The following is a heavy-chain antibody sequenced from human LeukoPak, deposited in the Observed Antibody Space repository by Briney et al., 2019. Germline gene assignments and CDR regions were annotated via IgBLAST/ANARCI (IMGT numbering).Heavy chain of an antibody. V-gene: IGHV3-30-3*01. J-gene: IGHJ5*02. D-gene: IGHD6-6*01. Sequence: GRSLRLSCAASGFTFSSYAMHWVRQAPGKGLEWVAVISYDGSNKYYADSVKGRFTISRDNSKNTLYLQMNSLRAEDTAVYYCARDSYSSSSAWFDPWGQGTLVTVSS. CDR3: ARDSYSSSSAWFDP. CDR1: GFTFSSYA. CDR2: ISYDGSNK.